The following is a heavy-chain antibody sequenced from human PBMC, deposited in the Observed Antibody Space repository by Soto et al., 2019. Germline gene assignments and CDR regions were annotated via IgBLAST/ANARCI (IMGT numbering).Heavy chain of an antibody. Sequence: SETLSLTCAVSGGSISSSNWWSWVRQPPGKGLEWIGEIYHSGSTNYNPSLKSRVTISVGKSKNQFSLKLSSVTAADTAVYYCAQRTPRTVLYDYWGQGTLVTVSS. D-gene: IGHD2-15*01. CDR3: AQRTPRTVLYDY. CDR1: GGSISSSNW. CDR2: IYHSGST. V-gene: IGHV4-4*02. J-gene: IGHJ4*02.